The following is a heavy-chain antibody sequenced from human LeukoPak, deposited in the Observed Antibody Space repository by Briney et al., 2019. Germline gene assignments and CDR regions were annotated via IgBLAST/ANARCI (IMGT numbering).Heavy chain of an antibody. CDR2: INPNSGGT. J-gene: IGHJ5*02. CDR3: LREHYLDP. D-gene: IGHD1-26*01. CDR1: GYTFTGYY. V-gene: IGHV1-2*02. Sequence: ASVKVSRKASGYTFTGYYMHWVRQAPGQGLEWMGWINPNSGGTNYAQKFQGRVTMTRDTSISTAYMELSRLRSDDTAVYYRLREHYLDPWGQGTLVTVSS.